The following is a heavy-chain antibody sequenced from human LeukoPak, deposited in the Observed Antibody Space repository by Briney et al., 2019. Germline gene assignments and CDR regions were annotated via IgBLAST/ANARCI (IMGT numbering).Heavy chain of an antibody. Sequence: GGSLRLSCAASGFTFDDYTMHWVRQAPGKGLEWVSLISWDGGSTYYADSVKGRFTISRDNSKNSLYPQMNSLRTEGTALYYCAKSAARLVSDYYYYMDVWGKGTTVTVSS. CDR3: AKSAARLVSDYYYYMDV. J-gene: IGHJ6*03. D-gene: IGHD6-6*01. CDR1: GFTFDDYT. CDR2: ISWDGGST. V-gene: IGHV3-43*01.